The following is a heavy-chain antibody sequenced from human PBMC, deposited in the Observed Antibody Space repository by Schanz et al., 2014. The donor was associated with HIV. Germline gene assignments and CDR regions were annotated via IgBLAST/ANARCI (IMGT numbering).Heavy chain of an antibody. D-gene: IGHD1-20*01. CDR1: GFPFSIYA. J-gene: IGHJ6*02. CDR3: ARDRMTANWKNAMDV. Sequence: EVQLLDSGGGLVQPGGSLRISCAASGFPFSIYAMTWVRQTPGMGLEWVSSISAGGRDTYYADSVKGRFTISRDNSKNTLYLQMNSLRAEDRAVYYCARDRMTANWKNAMDVWGQGTTVTVSS. V-gene: IGHV3-23*01. CDR2: ISAGGRDT.